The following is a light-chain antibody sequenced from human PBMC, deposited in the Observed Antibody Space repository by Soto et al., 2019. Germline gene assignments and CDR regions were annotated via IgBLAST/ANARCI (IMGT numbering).Light chain of an antibody. Sequence: ELVLTQSPRTLSLSPGGRATLSCRASQSVSRRLAWYQQRPGQSPRLLISGASMRASGVPVRFSGSWSGTDFTLTISRLEPEDFAVYYGQQHGSSPGFGQGTRLEIK. CDR1: QSVSRR. CDR3: QQHGSSPG. V-gene: IGKV3-20*01. CDR2: GAS. J-gene: IGKJ5*01.